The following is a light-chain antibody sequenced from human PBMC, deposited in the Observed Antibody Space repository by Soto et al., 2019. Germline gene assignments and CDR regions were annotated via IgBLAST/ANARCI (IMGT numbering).Light chain of an antibody. J-gene: IGKJ5*01. CDR2: DAS. Sequence: EIVLTQSPATLSFSPGERATLSCRASQSVHSYLAWFHQKPCPAPRPLIYDASNRATGIPARFSGSGYATAFTLTISSLEHEDFAVYYCQQRYGWPPITFGQGSRLEIK. V-gene: IGKV3-11*01. CDR1: QSVHSY. CDR3: QQRYGWPPIT.